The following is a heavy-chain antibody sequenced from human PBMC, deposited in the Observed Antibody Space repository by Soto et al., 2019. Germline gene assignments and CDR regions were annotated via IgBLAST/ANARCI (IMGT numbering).Heavy chain of an antibody. CDR3: ARDAGGLIAWELLSRYYYYYGMDV. Sequence: ASVKVSCKASGYTFTSYGISCVRQAPGQGLEWMGWISAYNGNTNYAQKLQGRVTMTTDTSTSTAYMELRSLRSDDTAVYYCARDAGGLIAWELLSRYYYYYGMDVWGQGTTVTVSS. D-gene: IGHD1-26*01. V-gene: IGHV1-18*04. J-gene: IGHJ6*02. CDR1: GYTFTSYG. CDR2: ISAYNGNT.